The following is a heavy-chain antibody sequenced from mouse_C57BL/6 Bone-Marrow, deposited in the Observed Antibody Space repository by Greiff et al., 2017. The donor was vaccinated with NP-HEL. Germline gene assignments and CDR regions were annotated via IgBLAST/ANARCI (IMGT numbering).Heavy chain of an antibody. Sequence: QVQLQQSGAELVRPGTSVKVSCKASGYAFTNYLIEWVKQRPGQGLEWIGVINPGSGGTNYNEKFKGKATLTADKSSSTAYMQLSSLTSEDSAVYFCAPNPPWFAYWGQGTLVTVSA. V-gene: IGHV1-54*01. CDR3: APNPPWFAY. CDR2: INPGSGGT. CDR1: GYAFTNYL. J-gene: IGHJ3*01.